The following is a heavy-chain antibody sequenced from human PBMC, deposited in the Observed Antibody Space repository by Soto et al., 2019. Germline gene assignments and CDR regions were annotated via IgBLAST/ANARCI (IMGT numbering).Heavy chain of an antibody. CDR1: GFTFSSYS. V-gene: IGHV3-21*01. J-gene: IGHJ5*02. CDR2: ISSSSSYI. CDR3: AVGEIEGSSLNNNWFDP. D-gene: IGHD6-13*01. Sequence: GGSLRLSCAASGFTFSSYSMNWVRQAPGKGLEWVSSISSSSSYIYYADSVKGRFTISRDNAKNSLYLQMNSLRAEDTAVYYCAVGEIEGSSLNNNWFDPWGQGTLVTVSS.